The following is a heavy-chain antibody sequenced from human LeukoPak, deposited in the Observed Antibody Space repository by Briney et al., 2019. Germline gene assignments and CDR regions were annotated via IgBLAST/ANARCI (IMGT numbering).Heavy chain of an antibody. CDR1: GYTFTSYY. CDR3: AIRAYCTIGVRWREIDS. J-gene: IGHJ4*02. V-gene: IGHV1-46*01. CDR2: INPSGGST. D-gene: IGHD2-8*01. Sequence: GASVKVSCKASGYTFTSYYMHWVRQAPGQGLEWMGIINPSGGSTSYAQKFQGRVTMTRDTSTSTVYMELSSLRSEDTAVYYCAIRAYCTIGVRWREIDSWGQGTLVTVSS.